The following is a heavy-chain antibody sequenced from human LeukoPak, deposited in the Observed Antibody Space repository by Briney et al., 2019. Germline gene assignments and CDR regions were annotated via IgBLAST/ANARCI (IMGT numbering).Heavy chain of an antibody. Sequence: ASVKVSCKVSGYTFTGYYMHWVRQAPGQGLEWMGWINPNSGGTNYAQKLQGRVTITRDTSIDTAYMQLSRLRSDDTAVYYCAKDRYGDYEAPFHYYMGAWGRGTTVTVSS. CDR1: GYTFTGYY. V-gene: IGHV1-2*02. CDR2: INPNSGGT. D-gene: IGHD5-12*01. CDR3: AKDRYGDYEAPFHYYMGA. J-gene: IGHJ6*03.